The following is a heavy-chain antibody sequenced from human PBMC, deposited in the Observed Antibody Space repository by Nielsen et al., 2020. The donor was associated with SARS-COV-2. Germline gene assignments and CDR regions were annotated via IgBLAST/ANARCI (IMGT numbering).Heavy chain of an antibody. J-gene: IGHJ6*02. CDR2: ISYDGSNK. CDR1: GFTFSSYA. Sequence: GESLKISCAASGFTFSSYAMHRVRQAPGKGLEWVAVISYDGSNKYYADSVKGRFTISRDNSKNTLYLQMNSLRAEDTAVYYCARDLYPLLWFGESIYGMDVWGQGTTVTVSS. CDR3: ARDLYPLLWFGESIYGMDV. V-gene: IGHV3-30-3*01. D-gene: IGHD3-10*01.